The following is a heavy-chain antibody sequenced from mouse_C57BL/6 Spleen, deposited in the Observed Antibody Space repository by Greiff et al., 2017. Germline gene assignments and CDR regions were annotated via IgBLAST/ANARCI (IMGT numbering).Heavy chain of an antibody. CDR2: IYPGSGNT. CDR1: GYTFTDYY. J-gene: IGHJ2*01. CDR3: ARGGLGYFGY. V-gene: IGHV1-76*01. Sequence: VQLQQSGAELVRPGASVKLSCKASGYTFTDYYINWVKQRPGQGLEWIARIYPGSGNTYYNERFKGKATLAAEKSSSTAYMQLSSLTSEDSAVYLCARGGLGYFGYWGQGTTLTVAS. D-gene: IGHD4-1*01.